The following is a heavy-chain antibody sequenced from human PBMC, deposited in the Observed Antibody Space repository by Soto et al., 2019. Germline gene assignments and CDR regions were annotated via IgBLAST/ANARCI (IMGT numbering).Heavy chain of an antibody. CDR1: GFSISGLY. V-gene: IGHV1-2*02. D-gene: IGHD2-15*01. Sequence: ASVKVSCKPPGFSISGLYLHWVRQAPGQGLEWMGWIKPNTDDTGYAQKFQGRVTLTWDTSSGAGYLDLSRLRSDDTAVYYCARSPYSLEADGQHYYYGMDLWGLGTTVTVSS. CDR2: IKPNTDDT. J-gene: IGHJ6*02. CDR3: ARSPYSLEADGQHYYYGMDL.